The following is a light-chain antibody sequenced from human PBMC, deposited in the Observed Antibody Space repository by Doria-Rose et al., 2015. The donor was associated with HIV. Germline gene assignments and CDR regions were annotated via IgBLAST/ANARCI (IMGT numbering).Light chain of an antibody. CDR2: KAS. V-gene: IGKV1-5*03. CDR1: QNISNW. J-gene: IGKJ1*01. Sequence: DIRMTQSPSTLSASVGDRVTITCRASQNISNWLAWYQQKPGQALKLLIYKASTLQSGVPSRFRGSGSGTEFTLTINSLQPDDFATYYCQHFDKYFSWTFGHGTKVDIK. CDR3: QHFDKYFSWT.